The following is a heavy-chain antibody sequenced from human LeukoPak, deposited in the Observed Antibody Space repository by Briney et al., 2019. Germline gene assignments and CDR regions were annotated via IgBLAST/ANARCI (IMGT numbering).Heavy chain of an antibody. Sequence: SETLSLTCAVYGGTFSGYYWSWIRQPPGKGLEWIGEINHSGSTNYNPSLKSRVTISVDTSKNQFSLKLSSVTAADTAVYYCARIIAAAGTDYWGQGTLVTVSS. CDR3: ARIIAAAGTDY. CDR2: INHSGST. V-gene: IGHV4-34*01. J-gene: IGHJ4*02. CDR1: GGTFSGYY. D-gene: IGHD6-13*01.